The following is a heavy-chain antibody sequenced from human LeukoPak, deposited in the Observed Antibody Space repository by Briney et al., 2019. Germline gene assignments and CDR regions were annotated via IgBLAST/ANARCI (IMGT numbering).Heavy chain of an antibody. J-gene: IGHJ4*02. V-gene: IGHV3-21*01. CDR1: GFILSDYN. Sequence: GGSLRLSCAASGFILSDYNMNWVRQAPGKGLEWVSFIAISGTYITYADSVKGRFTISRDNAKNSLYLQMNTLRAEDTAVYYCARDLSATARAYDYWGQGALVTVSS. CDR3: ARDLSATARAYDY. CDR2: IAISGTYI. D-gene: IGHD1-26*01.